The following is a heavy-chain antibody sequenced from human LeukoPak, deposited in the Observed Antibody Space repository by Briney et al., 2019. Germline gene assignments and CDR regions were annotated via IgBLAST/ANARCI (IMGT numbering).Heavy chain of an antibody. Sequence: PSETLSLTCTVSGGSISSSSYYWGWIRQPPGKGLEWIGSIYYSGSTYYNPSLKSRVTISVDTSKNQFSLKLSSVTAADTAVYYCARGTWIQSYYYYGMDVWGQGTTVTVSS. J-gene: IGHJ6*02. D-gene: IGHD5-18*01. CDR3: ARGTWIQSYYYYGMDV. CDR1: GGSISSSSYY. CDR2: IYYSGST. V-gene: IGHV4-39*07.